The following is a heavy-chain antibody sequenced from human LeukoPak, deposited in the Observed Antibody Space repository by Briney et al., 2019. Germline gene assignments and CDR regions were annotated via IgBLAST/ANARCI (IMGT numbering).Heavy chain of an antibody. V-gene: IGHV1-69*04. J-gene: IGHJ6*02. CDR3: ASLATHYYDSSGFGGAYYYYYGMDV. CDR2: IIPILGIA. CDR1: GGTFSSYA. D-gene: IGHD3-22*01. Sequence: AASVKVSCKASGGTFSSYAISWVRQAPGQGLEWMGRIIPILGIANYAQKFQGRVTITADKSTSAAYMELSSLRSEDTAVYYCASLATHYYDSSGFGGAYYYYYGMDVWGQGTTVTVSS.